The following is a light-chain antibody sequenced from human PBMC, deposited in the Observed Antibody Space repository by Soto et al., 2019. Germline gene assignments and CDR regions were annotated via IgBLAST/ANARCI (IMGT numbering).Light chain of an antibody. CDR1: QSVLYSSNNKNY. Sequence: DIVMTQSPDSLAVSLGERATINCKSSQSVLYSSNNKNYLAWYQQKPGQPPKLLIYWASTRESVVPDRFSGSGSGTDFTLTISSLQAEDVADYYCQQYYRPWTFGQGTKVEIK. CDR3: QQYYRPWT. V-gene: IGKV4-1*01. CDR2: WAS. J-gene: IGKJ1*01.